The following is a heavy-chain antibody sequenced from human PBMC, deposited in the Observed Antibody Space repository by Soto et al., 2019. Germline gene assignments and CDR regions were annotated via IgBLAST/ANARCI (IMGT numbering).Heavy chain of an antibody. J-gene: IGHJ5*02. CDR2: ISSSSSTI. D-gene: IGHD2-2*01. Sequence: PGGSLRLSCAASGFTFSSHSMNWVRQAPGKGLEWVSYISSSSSTIYYADSVKGRFTISRDNAKNSLYLQMSSLRDEDTAVYYCAREYCSSTSCLNWFDPWGEGTLVTVSS. V-gene: IGHV3-48*02. CDR1: GFTFSSHS. CDR3: AREYCSSTSCLNWFDP.